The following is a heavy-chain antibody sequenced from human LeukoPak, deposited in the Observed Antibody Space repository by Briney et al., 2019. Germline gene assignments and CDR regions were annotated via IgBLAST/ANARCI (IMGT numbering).Heavy chain of an antibody. CDR2: ISSSGRTI. D-gene: IGHD1-26*01. V-gene: IGHV3-11*04. CDR3: ARDWSKGATDY. J-gene: IGHJ4*02. Sequence: GGSLRLSCAASGFTFSDYYMSWIRQAPGKGLEWVSKISSSGRTINYADSVKGRLTISRDNAKNSLFLQMNSLRVEDTALYYCARDWSKGATDYWGQGTLVTVSS. CDR1: GFTFSDYY.